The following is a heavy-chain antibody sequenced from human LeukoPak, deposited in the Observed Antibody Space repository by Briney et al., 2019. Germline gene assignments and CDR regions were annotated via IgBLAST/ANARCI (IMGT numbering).Heavy chain of an antibody. CDR1: GFTFSDYY. J-gene: IGHJ4*02. D-gene: IGHD3-10*01. Sequence: GGSLRLSCAASGFTFSDYYMSWIRQAPGKGLEWVSYISSSSSYTNYADSVKGRFTISRDNAKNSLYLQMNSLRAEDTAVYYCARGWRYYGSGSYYNPYFDYWGQGTLVTVSS. CDR3: ARGWRYYGSGSYYNPYFDY. V-gene: IGHV3-11*06. CDR2: ISSSSSYT.